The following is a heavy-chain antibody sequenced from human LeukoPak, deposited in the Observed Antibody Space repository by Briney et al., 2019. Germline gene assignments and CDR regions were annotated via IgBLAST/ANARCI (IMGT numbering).Heavy chain of an antibody. CDR2: IKQDGSQR. Sequence: GGSLRLSCTASGFTFSDYWMTWVRQAPGKGPEWVANIKQDGSQRYYVESVRGRFSISRDNAKNSLFLQMNGLRAEDTAVYYCARRGGSSSRRSPIDYWGQGTLVTVSS. CDR1: GFTFSDYW. J-gene: IGHJ4*02. V-gene: IGHV3-7*01. CDR3: ARRGGSSSRRSPIDY. D-gene: IGHD6-6*01.